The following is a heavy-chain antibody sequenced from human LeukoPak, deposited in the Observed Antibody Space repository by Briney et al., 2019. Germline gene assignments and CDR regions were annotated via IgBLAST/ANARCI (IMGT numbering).Heavy chain of an antibody. CDR2: ISYNGGRK. D-gene: IGHD5-18*01. CDR1: GFSFSGYA. Sequence: GGSLRLSCVASGFSFSGYAIHWVRQAPGKGLEWVALISYNGGRKEYADSVKGRFTIDRDNSKNTVYLQMNSLRAEDTAVYYCARDETWIQLNWGQGTLVTVSS. CDR3: ARDETWIQLN. V-gene: IGHV3-30*04. J-gene: IGHJ1*01.